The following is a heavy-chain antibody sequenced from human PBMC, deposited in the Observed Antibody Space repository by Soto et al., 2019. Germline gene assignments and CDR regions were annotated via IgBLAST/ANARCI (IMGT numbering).Heavy chain of an antibody. J-gene: IGHJ5*02. D-gene: IGHD2-15*01. V-gene: IGHV3-48*03. CDR2: ISSTASSI. CDR3: VREAARRCCSHNRFDP. CDR1: GFTFSSCD. Sequence: PGGSLRLSCAASGFTFSSCDMNWVRQAPGKGLEWVSYISSTASSINYADPVKGRFTISRDNAKNSLYLQMNSLRAEDTAVYYCVREAARRCCSHNRFDPWGQGTLVTVSS.